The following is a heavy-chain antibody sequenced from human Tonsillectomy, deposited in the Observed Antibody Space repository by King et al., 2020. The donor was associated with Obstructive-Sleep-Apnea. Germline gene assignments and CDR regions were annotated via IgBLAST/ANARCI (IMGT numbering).Heavy chain of an antibody. CDR2: IWYDGSNK. Sequence: VQLVESGGGVVQPGRSLRLSCAASGFTFSSYGMHWVRQARGKGLEWVAVIWYDGSNKYYADSVKGRFTISRDNSKNTLYLQMNSLRAEDTAVYYCARARAAAVPLYFDYWGQGTLVTVSS. CDR1: GFTFSSYG. J-gene: IGHJ4*02. CDR3: ARARAAAVPLYFDY. D-gene: IGHD6-13*01. V-gene: IGHV3-33*01.